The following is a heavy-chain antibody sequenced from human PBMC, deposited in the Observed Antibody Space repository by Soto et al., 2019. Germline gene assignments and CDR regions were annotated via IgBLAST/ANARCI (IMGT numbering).Heavy chain of an antibody. D-gene: IGHD6-19*01. CDR3: ARETVAGTDNWFDP. J-gene: IGHJ5*02. Sequence: PSETLSLTCTVSGGSISTYYWNWIRQPAGKRLEWLGRIYTSGYTKYNPSLRSRVTMSLDTSKRQFSLKLSSVTAADTVVYYCARETVAGTDNWFDPWGQGILVTVSS. V-gene: IGHV4-4*07. CDR2: IYTSGYT. CDR1: GGSISTYY.